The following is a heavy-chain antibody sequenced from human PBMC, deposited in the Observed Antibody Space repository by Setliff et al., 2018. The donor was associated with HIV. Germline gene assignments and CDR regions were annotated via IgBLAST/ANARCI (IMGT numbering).Heavy chain of an antibody. J-gene: IGHJ4*02. CDR2: IKQDGSEK. CDR3: ARSRRQVGFDY. Sequence: GGSLRLSCAASGFTFSSNWMSWVRQAPGKGLEWMANIKQDGSEKYYVDSVKGRFTISRDNAKNTLFLQVNSLGDEDTAVYYCARSRRQVGFDYWGQGTLVTVSS. D-gene: IGHD2-15*01. V-gene: IGHV3-7*01. CDR1: GFTFSSNW.